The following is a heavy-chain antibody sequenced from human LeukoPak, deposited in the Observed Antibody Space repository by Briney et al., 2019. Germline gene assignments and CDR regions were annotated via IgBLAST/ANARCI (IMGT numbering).Heavy chain of an antibody. V-gene: IGHV3-7*01. D-gene: IGHD6-19*01. Sequence: GGSLRPSCAASGFTFSSYWMSWVRQAPGKGLEWVANIKQDGSEKYYVDSVKGRFTISRDNSKNTLYLQMNSLRVEDTAVYYCARGGGAVAGPLYWGQGTLVAVSS. CDR3: ARGGGAVAGPLY. CDR2: IKQDGSEK. CDR1: GFTFSSYW. J-gene: IGHJ4*02.